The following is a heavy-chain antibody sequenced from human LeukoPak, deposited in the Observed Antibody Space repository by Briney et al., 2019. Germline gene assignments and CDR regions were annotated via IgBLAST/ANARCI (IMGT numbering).Heavy chain of an antibody. CDR1: GYTFTSYY. J-gene: IGHJ6*03. CDR2: INPSGGST. Sequence: ASVKVSCKASGYTFTSYYMHWVRQAPGQGLEWMGIINPSGGSTSYAQKFQGRVTMTRDMSTSTVYMELSSLRSEDTAVYYCARVDTAMVRDGLQAYYMDVWGKGTTVTVSS. CDR3: ARVDTAMVRDGLQAYYMDV. V-gene: IGHV1-46*01. D-gene: IGHD5-18*01.